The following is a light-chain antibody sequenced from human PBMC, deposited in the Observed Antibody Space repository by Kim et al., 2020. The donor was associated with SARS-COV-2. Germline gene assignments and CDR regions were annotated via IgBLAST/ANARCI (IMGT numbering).Light chain of an antibody. CDR1: QSVSSN. V-gene: IGKV3-15*01. CDR2: GAS. Sequence: EIVMTQCPATLSVSPGERATLSCRASQSVSSNLAWYQRKPGQAPRLLIYGASTRATDIPARFSGGGSGTEFTLTISSLQSEDFAVYYCQQFNNWPRTFGEGTKVDIK. J-gene: IGKJ1*01. CDR3: QQFNNWPRT.